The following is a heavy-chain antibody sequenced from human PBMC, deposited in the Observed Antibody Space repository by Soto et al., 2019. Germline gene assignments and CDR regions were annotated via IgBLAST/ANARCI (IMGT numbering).Heavy chain of an antibody. CDR2: IYWDDDK. CDR3: AHRVLRTVFGLVTTTAIYFDF. CDR1: GFSLTTSGVG. J-gene: IGHJ4*02. V-gene: IGHV2-5*02. Sequence: QITLKESGPTVVKPTEPLTLTCTFSGFSLTTSGVGVGWVRQSPGKAPEWLAIIYWDDDKRYSTSLKSRLTITKDTSKNQVVLTMAHVDPADTATYYCAHRVLRTVFGLVTTTAIYFDFWGQGTPVVVSS. D-gene: IGHD3-3*01.